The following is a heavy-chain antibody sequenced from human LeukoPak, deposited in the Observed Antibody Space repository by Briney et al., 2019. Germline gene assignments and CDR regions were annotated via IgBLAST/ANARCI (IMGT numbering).Heavy chain of an antibody. V-gene: IGHV3-23*01. D-gene: IGHD3-3*01. J-gene: IGHJ3*02. Sequence: PGGSLRLSCAASGXTFSSYAMSWVRQAPGKGLERVSAISGSGGSTYYADSVKGRFTISRDNSKNTLYLQMNSLRAEDTAVYYCANLAIFGVVNSPLDAFDIWGQGTMVTVSS. CDR3: ANLAIFGVVNSPLDAFDI. CDR1: GXTFSSYA. CDR2: ISGSGGST.